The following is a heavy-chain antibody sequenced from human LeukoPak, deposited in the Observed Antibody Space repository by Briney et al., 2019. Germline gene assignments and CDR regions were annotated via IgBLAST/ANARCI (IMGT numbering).Heavy chain of an antibody. CDR3: ARSGSGWDAFDI. Sequence: ASVKVSCKASGYTFTSHAMHWVRQAPGQRLEWMGWINAGNGNTKYSQKFQGRVTITRDTSASTAYMELSSLRSEDTAVYYCARSGSGWDAFDIWGQGTMVTVSS. J-gene: IGHJ3*02. CDR2: INAGNGNT. D-gene: IGHD6-19*01. V-gene: IGHV1-3*01. CDR1: GYTFTSHA.